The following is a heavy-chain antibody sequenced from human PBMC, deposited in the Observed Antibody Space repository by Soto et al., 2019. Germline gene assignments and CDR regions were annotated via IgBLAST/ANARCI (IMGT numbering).Heavy chain of an antibody. Sequence: GGSLRLSCAASGFTFFSYAMSWVRQAPGKGLEWVSSISGSGGVTYYADSAKGRFTISRDNSKNTLYLQMNSLRAEDTALYYCAKEAPPDDYGDYDTVGGAFDIWGQGTMVTVSS. CDR3: AKEAPPDDYGDYDTVGGAFDI. V-gene: IGHV3-23*01. CDR1: GFTFFSYA. D-gene: IGHD4-17*01. J-gene: IGHJ3*02. CDR2: ISGSGGVT.